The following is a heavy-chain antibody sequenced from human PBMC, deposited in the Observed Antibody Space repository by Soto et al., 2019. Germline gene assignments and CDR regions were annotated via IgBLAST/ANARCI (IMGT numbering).Heavy chain of an antibody. D-gene: IGHD4-17*01. CDR1: GGSISSYC. CDR2: IYYSGST. J-gene: IGHJ3*02. CDR3: AREASLATVTWAFDI. Sequence: SEILSLTYTVSGGSISSYCLSWIRQPPGKGLEWIGYIYYSGSTNYNPSLKSRVTISVDTSKNQFSLKLSSVTAADTAVYYCAREASLATVTWAFDIWGQGTMVTVSS. V-gene: IGHV4-59*01.